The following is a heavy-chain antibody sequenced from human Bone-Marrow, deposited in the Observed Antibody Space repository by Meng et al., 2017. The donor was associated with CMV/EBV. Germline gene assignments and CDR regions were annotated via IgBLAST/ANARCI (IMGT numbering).Heavy chain of an antibody. V-gene: IGHV1-18*01. CDR1: GGTFSSYA. D-gene: IGHD2-2*01. J-gene: IGHJ4*02. CDR3: ARDPVVPAALDY. CDR2: ISASHGNT. Sequence: ASVKVSCTASGGTFSSYAISWVRQAPGQGLECMGWISASHGNTNYAQKFQGRVTMTTDTSTSTAYMELRNLGSYDTAVYYCARDPVVPAALDYWGQGTLVTVSS.